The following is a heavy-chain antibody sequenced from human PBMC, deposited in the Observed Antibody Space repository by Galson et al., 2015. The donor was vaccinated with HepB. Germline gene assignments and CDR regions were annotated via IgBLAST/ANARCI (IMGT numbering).Heavy chain of an antibody. J-gene: IGHJ4*02. D-gene: IGHD2-2*01. Sequence: SLRLSCAASGFTFSNFWMSWVRQAPGKGLEWVANMKQDGSEKYYADSVKGRFTISRDNAKHSLYLQMNSLRAEDTAVYFCARVAGNIVSEPAAHDYWGQGTLVTVSS. CDR2: MKQDGSEK. CDR3: ARVAGNIVSEPAAHDY. CDR1: GFTFSNFW. V-gene: IGHV3-7*03.